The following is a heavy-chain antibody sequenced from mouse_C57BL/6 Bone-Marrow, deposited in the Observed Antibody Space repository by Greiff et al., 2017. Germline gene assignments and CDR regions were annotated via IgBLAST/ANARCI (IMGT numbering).Heavy chain of an antibody. CDR2: IYPRSGNT. V-gene: IGHV1-81*01. Sequence: QVQLKQSGAELARPGASVKLSCKASGYTFTSSGISWVKQRTGQGLEWIGEIYPRSGNTYYNEKFKGKATLTADKSSSTAYMELRSLTSEDSAVYFCAPITTVVATDYFDYWGQGTTLTVSS. CDR1: GYTFTSSG. D-gene: IGHD1-1*01. CDR3: APITTVVATDYFDY. J-gene: IGHJ2*01.